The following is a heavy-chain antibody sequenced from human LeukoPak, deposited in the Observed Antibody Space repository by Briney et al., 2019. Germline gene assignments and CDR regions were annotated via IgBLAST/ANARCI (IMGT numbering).Heavy chain of an antibody. CDR2: IVVGTGNT. V-gene: IGHV1-58*02. J-gene: IGHJ4*02. D-gene: IGHD3-3*01. Sequence: ASVKVSCKAAGFTSTNSAMQWVRQARGQRLEWIGWIVVGTGNTNYAQKFQERVSITRDMSTSTAFMELSSLRSEDTAVYYCAAVGDFWSGYTFDYWGQGTLVTVSS. CDR3: AAVGDFWSGYTFDY. CDR1: GFTSTNSA.